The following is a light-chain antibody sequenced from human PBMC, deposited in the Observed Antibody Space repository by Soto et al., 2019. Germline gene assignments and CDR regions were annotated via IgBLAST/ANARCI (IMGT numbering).Light chain of an antibody. CDR2: DVS. V-gene: IGLV2-14*03. CDR1: SSDVGDYNY. J-gene: IGLJ2*01. CDR3: SSYTSSSAYVV. Sequence: QSVLTQPASVSGSPGQSITISCTGTSSDVGDYNYVSWYQQHPGKAPKLMIYDVSNRPSGFSNRFSGSKSGNTASLTISGLQAEDEADYYCSSYTSSSAYVVFGGGTKLTVL.